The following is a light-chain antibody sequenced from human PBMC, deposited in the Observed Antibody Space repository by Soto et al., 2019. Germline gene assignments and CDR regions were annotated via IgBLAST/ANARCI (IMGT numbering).Light chain of an antibody. CDR1: QSVSGW. CDR2: DAS. Sequence: DIEMTQSPSTLSSSVGDTFTVTCRASQSVSGWLAWYQQKPGEAPKLLIYDASALPRGVPSRFSGSGSGTKFTLTIASLQPDDFATYYCQQYETFSGTFGPGTKVDIK. CDR3: QQYETFSGT. J-gene: IGKJ1*01. V-gene: IGKV1-5*01.